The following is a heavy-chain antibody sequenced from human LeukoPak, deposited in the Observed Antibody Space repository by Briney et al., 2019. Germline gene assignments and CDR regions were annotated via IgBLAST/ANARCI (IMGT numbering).Heavy chain of an antibody. J-gene: IGHJ6*02. CDR3: ARPALPYYYYGMDV. Sequence: SVKVSCTASGGTFSSYAISWVRQAPGQGLEWMGGIIPIFGTANYAQKFQGRVTITADESTSTAYMELSSLRSEDTAVYYCARPALPYYYYGMDVWGQGTTVTVSS. CDR1: GGTFSSYA. V-gene: IGHV1-69*13. CDR2: IIPIFGTA.